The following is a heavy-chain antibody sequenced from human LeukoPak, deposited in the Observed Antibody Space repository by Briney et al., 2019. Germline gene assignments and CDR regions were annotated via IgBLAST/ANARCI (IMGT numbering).Heavy chain of an antibody. CDR2: IGTSSDTI. CDR3: ARHDYGGNSGDN. D-gene: IGHD4-23*01. V-gene: IGHV3-48*02. CDR1: GFTFSNYG. J-gene: IGHJ4*02. Sequence: GGSLRLSCAASGFTFSNYGMNWVRQAPGRGLEWVSYIGTSSDTIYYADSVKGRFTISRDNAKNSLHLQMNSLRDEDTAVYYCARHDYGGNSGDNWGQGTLVTVSS.